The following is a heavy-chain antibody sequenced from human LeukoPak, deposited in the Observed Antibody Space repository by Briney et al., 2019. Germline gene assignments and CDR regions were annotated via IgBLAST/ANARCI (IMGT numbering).Heavy chain of an antibody. J-gene: IGHJ4*02. Sequence: GDSLRLSCAASGFTFTKYWMSWVRQAPGKGLEWVANIKQDGSEKYYVDSVEGRFTISRDSAKKSLYLQMNSLRVEDTAVYYCARDLKTVVGATAVDYWGQGTLVTVSS. CDR1: GFTFTKYW. V-gene: IGHV3-7*01. CDR2: IKQDGSEK. CDR3: ARDLKTVVGATAVDY. D-gene: IGHD1-26*01.